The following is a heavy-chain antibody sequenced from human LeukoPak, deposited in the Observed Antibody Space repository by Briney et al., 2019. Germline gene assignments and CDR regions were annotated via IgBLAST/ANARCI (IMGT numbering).Heavy chain of an antibody. D-gene: IGHD3-10*01. Sequence: GASVKVSCKASGGTFSSYAISWVRQAPGQGLEWMGGIIPIFGTANYAQKFQGRVTITADKSTSTAYMELSSLRSEDTAVYYCARVSWFDELPNYWGQGTLVSVSS. CDR2: IIPIFGTA. CDR3: ARVSWFDELPNY. J-gene: IGHJ4*02. CDR1: GGTFSSYA. V-gene: IGHV1-69*06.